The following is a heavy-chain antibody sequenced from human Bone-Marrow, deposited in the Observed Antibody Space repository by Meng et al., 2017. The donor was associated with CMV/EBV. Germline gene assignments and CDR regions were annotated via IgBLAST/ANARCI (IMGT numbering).Heavy chain of an antibody. CDR1: GGTFSSYA. CDR3: ASSLYVVSPRHYYYYYVMDV. D-gene: IGHD3-16*01. V-gene: IGHV1-69*05. CDR2: IIYMFGTV. J-gene: IGHJ6*02. Sequence: SVKVSCKASGGTFSSYAISWVRQAPGQGLEWMRGIIYMFGTVNYAQKFQGRVTITTDESTTTAYMELSSLRSEDTAVYYCASSLYVVSPRHYYYYYVMDVWGQGTTVTVSS.